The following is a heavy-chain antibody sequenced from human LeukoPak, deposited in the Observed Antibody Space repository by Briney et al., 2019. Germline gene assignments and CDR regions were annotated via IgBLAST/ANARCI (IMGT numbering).Heavy chain of an antibody. CDR1: GGSISSSNW. CDR2: IYHSGST. Sequence: SETLSLTCAVSGGSISSSNWWSWVRQPPGKGLEWIGEIYHSGSTNYNPSLKSRVTISVDKSKNQFSLKLSSVTAADTAVYYCARPRGYGVINAFDIWGQGTMVAVSS. J-gene: IGHJ3*02. CDR3: ARPRGYGVINAFDI. D-gene: IGHD3-22*01. V-gene: IGHV4-4*02.